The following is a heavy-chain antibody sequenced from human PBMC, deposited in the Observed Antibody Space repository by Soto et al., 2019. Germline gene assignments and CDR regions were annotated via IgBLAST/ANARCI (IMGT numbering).Heavy chain of an antibody. CDR3: ARELERIDY. Sequence: SETLSLTCAVSGYSISSGYYWGWIRQPPGKGLEWIGSIYHSGSTYYNPSLKSRVTISVDTSKNQFSLKLSSVTAADTAVYYCARELERIDYWGQGTLVTVYS. CDR1: GYSISSGYY. J-gene: IGHJ4*02. CDR2: IYHSGST. D-gene: IGHD1-1*01. V-gene: IGHV4-38-2*02.